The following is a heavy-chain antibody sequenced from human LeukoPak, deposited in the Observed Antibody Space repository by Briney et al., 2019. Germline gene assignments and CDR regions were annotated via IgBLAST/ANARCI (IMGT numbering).Heavy chain of an antibody. D-gene: IGHD3-22*01. CDR1: GFTFSDYY. V-gene: IGHV4-34*01. Sequence: GSLRLSCAASGFTFSDYYMSWIRQAPGKGLEWIGEINHSGSTNYNPSLKSRVTISVDTSKNQFSLKLSSVTAADTAVYYCARGPTYYYDSSGYYFGYWGQGTLVTVSS. CDR2: INHSGST. J-gene: IGHJ4*02. CDR3: ARGPTYYYDSSGYYFGY.